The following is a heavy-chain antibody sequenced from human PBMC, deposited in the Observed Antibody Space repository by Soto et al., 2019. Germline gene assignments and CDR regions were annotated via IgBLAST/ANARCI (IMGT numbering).Heavy chain of an antibody. D-gene: IGHD6-19*01. CDR3: AYQVAGSRTIDY. CDR1: GGTFSSYA. Sequence: ASVKVSCKASGGTFSSYAISWVRQAPGQGLEWMGGIIPIFGTANYAQKFQGRVTITADESTSTAYMELSSLRAEDTAVYYCAYQVAGSRTIDYWGQGTLVTVSS. CDR2: IIPIFGTA. J-gene: IGHJ4*02. V-gene: IGHV1-69*13.